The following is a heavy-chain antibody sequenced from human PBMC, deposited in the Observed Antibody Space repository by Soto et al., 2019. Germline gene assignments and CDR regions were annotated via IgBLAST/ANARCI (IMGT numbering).Heavy chain of an antibody. CDR1: GFSLTSPGMC. V-gene: IGHV2-70*13. J-gene: IGHJ6*02. CDR2: IERDDDDK. Sequence: SGTTLVNPTETLTLTCTFSGFSLTSPGMCVSWIRQSLGKALEWLALIERDDDDKYYSTSLKTRLTISKDTRKNQVVLTMANMEPAHTATYSCGRSIRGPRRFNGMDVWGQGTTVTVSS. CDR3: GRSIRGPRRFNGMDV. D-gene: IGHD1-20*01.